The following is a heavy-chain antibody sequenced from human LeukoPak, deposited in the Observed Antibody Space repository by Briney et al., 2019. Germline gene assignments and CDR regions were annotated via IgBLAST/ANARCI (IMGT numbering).Heavy chain of an antibody. J-gene: IGHJ6*03. D-gene: IGHD3-3*01. Sequence: GGSLRLSCAASGFTFSSYSMNWVRQAPGMGLEWVSSISSSSSYIYYADSVKGRFTISRDNAKNSLYLQMNSLRAEDTAVYYCAILEWPRYYYYMDVWGKGTAVTVSS. CDR1: GFTFSSYS. CDR3: AILEWPRYYYYMDV. CDR2: ISSSSSYI. V-gene: IGHV3-21*01.